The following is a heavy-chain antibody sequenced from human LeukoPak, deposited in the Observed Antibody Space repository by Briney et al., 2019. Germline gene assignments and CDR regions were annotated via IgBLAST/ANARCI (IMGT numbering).Heavy chain of an antibody. Sequence: SETLSLTCTAAGGSISSGGYDWGWIRQPPGRGLEGIGDIYHSGSTYYNRSLKCPSTITVDRSNNKFSRKLRSVTAGVTTVDYWAREGTGKGGVSYTKMYSSGWGGRRAFDYWGQGTLVTVSS. V-gene: IGHV4-30-2*01. CDR1: GGSISSGGYD. CDR2: IYHSGST. CDR3: AREGTGKGGVSYTKMYSSGWGGRRAFDY. J-gene: IGHJ4*02. D-gene: IGHD6-19*01.